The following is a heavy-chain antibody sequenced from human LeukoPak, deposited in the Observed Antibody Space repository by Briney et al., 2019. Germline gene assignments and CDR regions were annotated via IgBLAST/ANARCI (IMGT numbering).Heavy chain of an antibody. CDR1: GFTFSSYA. CDR3: ARDRRQGTVTTARTYWYFDL. Sequence: GGSLRLSCAASGFTFSSYAMHWVRQAPGKGLEYVSAISSNGGSTYYANSVKGRFTISRDNSKNTLYLQMNSLRAEDTAVYYCARDRRQGTVTTARTYWYFDLWGRGTLVTVSS. J-gene: IGHJ2*01. CDR2: ISSNGGST. D-gene: IGHD4-17*01. V-gene: IGHV3-64*01.